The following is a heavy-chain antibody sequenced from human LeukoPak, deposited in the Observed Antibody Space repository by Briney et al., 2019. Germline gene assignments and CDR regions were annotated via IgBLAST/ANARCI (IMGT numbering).Heavy chain of an antibody. CDR1: GFTFSDHY. CDR3: ARFETVRRPVAAPDFGMGV. V-gene: IGHV3-11*01. J-gene: IGHJ6*02. Sequence: GGSLRLSCVGSGFTFSDHYMSWIRQAPGKGLEFISYISSTGTSKYFADSVKGRFTISRDNPKRSVYLQMNSLRGDDSAVYFCARFETVRRPVAAPDFGMGVWGPGTTVIVSS. CDR2: ISSTGTSK. D-gene: IGHD3-9*01.